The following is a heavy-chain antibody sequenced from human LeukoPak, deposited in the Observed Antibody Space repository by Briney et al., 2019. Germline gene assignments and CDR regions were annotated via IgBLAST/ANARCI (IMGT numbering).Heavy chain of an antibody. J-gene: IGHJ4*02. CDR3: ARQGYSNFDY. CDR2: IDPSDSYT. D-gene: IGHD4-11*01. V-gene: IGHV5-10-1*01. CDR1: GYSFTSYW. Sequence: GESLKISCKGSGYSFTSYWISWVRQMPGEGLEWMGRIDPSDSYTNYSPSFQGHVTISADKSISTAYLQWSSLKASDTAMYYCARQGYSNFDYWGQGTLVTVSS.